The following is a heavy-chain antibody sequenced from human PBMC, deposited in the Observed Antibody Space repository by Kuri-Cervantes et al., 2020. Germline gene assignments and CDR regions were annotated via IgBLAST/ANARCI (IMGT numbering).Heavy chain of an antibody. D-gene: IGHD3-22*01. J-gene: IGHJ4*02. CDR3: ARHRDHYDSSGLPGYFDY. CDR1: GFTFSNYN. Sequence: GGSLRLSCAASGFTFSNYNMNWVRQAPGKGLEWVSSISSSSSYIDYADSVKGRFTISRDNAKNSLYLQMNSLRAEDTAVYYCARHRDHYDSSGLPGYFDYWGQGTLVTVSS. V-gene: IGHV3-21*01. CDR2: ISSSSSYI.